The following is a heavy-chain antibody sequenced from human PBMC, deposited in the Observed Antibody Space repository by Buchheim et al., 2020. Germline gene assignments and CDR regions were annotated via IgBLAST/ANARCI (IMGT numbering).Heavy chain of an antibody. J-gene: IGHJ4*02. CDR1: GFTFSSYS. Sequence: EVQLVESGGGLVQPGGSLRLSCAASGFTFSSYSMNWVRQAPGKGLEWVSYISSSSTIYYPDSVKGRFTISRDNAKNSLYLQMNSLRDEDTAVYYCARDFRPSGWLQSYWGQGTL. D-gene: IGHD5-24*01. CDR2: ISSSSTI. V-gene: IGHV3-48*02. CDR3: ARDFRPSGWLQSY.